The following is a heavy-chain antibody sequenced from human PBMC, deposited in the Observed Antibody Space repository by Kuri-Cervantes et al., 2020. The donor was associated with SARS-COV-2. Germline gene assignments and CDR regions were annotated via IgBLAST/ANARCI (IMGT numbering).Heavy chain of an antibody. CDR2: IYTSGST. Sequence: LRLSCTVSGGSISSGSYYWSWIRQPAGKGLEWIGHIYTSGSTNYNPSLGSRVTISVDTPRNQFSLKVTSMTAADTAVYYCARGPFYPMSSPLDFWGQGTLVTVSS. CDR3: ARGPFYPMSSPLDF. V-gene: IGHV4-61*09. CDR1: GGSISSGSYY. J-gene: IGHJ4*02. D-gene: IGHD6-6*01.